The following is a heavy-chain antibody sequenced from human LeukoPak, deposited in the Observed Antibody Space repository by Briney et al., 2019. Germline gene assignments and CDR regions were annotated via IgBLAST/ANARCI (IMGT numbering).Heavy chain of an antibody. CDR2: IHYSGRAT. D-gene: IGHD6-13*01. CDR3: AKAANEKTANVTAARSYWYFDL. V-gene: IGHV3-53*01. Sequence: GGSLRLSCAASGFTVSSNYMSWVRQAPGKGLQWVSSIHYSGRATYYADSVKGRFTIFRDNSKNTLYLQMNSLRAEDSAVYYCAKAANEKTANVTAARSYWYFDLWGRGTLITVSS. CDR1: GFTVSSNY. J-gene: IGHJ2*01.